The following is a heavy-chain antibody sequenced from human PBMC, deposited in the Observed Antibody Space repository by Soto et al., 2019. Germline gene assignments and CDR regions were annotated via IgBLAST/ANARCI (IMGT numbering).Heavy chain of an antibody. J-gene: IGHJ4*02. CDR1: GDSISSGDYY. CDR2: IYYSGST. CDR3: ASTYSSSWHDF. D-gene: IGHD6-13*01. Sequence: QVQLQESGPGLVKPSQTLSLTCTVSGDSISSGDYYWSWIRQPPGKGLEWIGYIYYSGSTHYNPSLKSRVTILVDTSKNQFSLKLSSVTVADTAVYYCASTYSSSWHDFWGQGTLVTVSS. V-gene: IGHV4-30-4*01.